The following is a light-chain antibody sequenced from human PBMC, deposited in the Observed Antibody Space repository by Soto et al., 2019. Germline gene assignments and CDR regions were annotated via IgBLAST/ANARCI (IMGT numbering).Light chain of an antibody. CDR2: AAS. V-gene: IGKV1-17*01. CDR1: QDISNY. CDR3: LQHNSYPRT. Sequence: IQMTQSPSSLSASVGDRVTITCQASQDISNYLNWYQQKPGKAPKRLIYAASSLQSGVPSRFSGSGSGTEFTLTISSLQPEDFATYYCLQHNSYPRTFGQGTKVDIK. J-gene: IGKJ1*01.